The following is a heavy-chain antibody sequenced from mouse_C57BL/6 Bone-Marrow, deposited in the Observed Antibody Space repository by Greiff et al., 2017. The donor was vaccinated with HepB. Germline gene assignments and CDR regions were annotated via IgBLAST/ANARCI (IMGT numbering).Heavy chain of an antibody. CDR3: ARRNYYGSSWFAY. D-gene: IGHD1-1*01. CDR1: GYSITSGYY. V-gene: IGHV3-6*01. Sequence: EVHLVESGPGLVKPSQSLSLTCSVTGYSITSGYYWNWIRQFPGNKLEWMGYISYDGSNNYNPSLKNRISITRDTSKNQFFLKLNSVTTEDTATYYCARRNYYGSSWFAYWGQGTLVTVSA. CDR2: ISYDGSN. J-gene: IGHJ3*01.